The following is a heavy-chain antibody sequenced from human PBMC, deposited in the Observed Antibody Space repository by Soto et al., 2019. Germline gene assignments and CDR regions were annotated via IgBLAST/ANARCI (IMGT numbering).Heavy chain of an antibody. J-gene: IGHJ4*02. V-gene: IGHV1-18*01. Sequence: QVQLVQSGAEVKKPGASVKVSCTASGYTFATYGFSWVRQAPGQGLEWMGWISASNGNTNYAQKLRGRVTMTTDTSTSTAYMELRSLRSDDTAVFYCARSGRSWNLREFDYWGQGTLVTVSS. CDR1: GYTFATYG. CDR2: ISASNGNT. CDR3: ARSGRSWNLREFDY. D-gene: IGHD6-13*01.